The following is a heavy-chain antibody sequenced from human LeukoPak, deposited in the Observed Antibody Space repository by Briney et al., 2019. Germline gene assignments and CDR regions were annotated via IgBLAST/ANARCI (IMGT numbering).Heavy chain of an antibody. J-gene: IGHJ4*02. Sequence: SETLSLTCAVYGGSFSGYYWSWIRQPPGKGLEWIGEINHSGSTNYNPSLKSRVTISVDTSKNQFSLKLSSVTAADTAVYYCARGSDDCSSTSCQDHDCWGQGTLVTVSS. V-gene: IGHV4-34*01. CDR1: GGSFSGYY. CDR2: INHSGST. D-gene: IGHD2-2*01. CDR3: ARGSDDCSSTSCQDHDC.